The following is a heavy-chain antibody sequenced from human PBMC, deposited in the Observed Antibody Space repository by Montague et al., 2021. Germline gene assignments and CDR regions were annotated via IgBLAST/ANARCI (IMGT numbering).Heavy chain of an antibody. V-gene: IGHV3-13*04. CDR3: ASTGAATAWRAYEI. CDR2: IGTAGDT. Sequence: SLRLSCAASGFTFSSYDMHWVRQATGKGLEWVSAIGTAGDTFYPGSVKGRFTISSKNAENSLYLQMNSLRAGDTAVYYCASTGAATAWRAYEIWGLGTMVTVSS. CDR1: GFTFSSYD. J-gene: IGHJ3*02. D-gene: IGHD7-27*01.